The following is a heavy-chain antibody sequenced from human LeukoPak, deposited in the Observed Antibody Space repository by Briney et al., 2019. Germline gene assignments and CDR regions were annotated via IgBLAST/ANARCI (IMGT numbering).Heavy chain of an antibody. J-gene: IGHJ4*02. V-gene: IGHV1-69*05. CDR1: GGTFSSYA. CDR3: ARVLARAPDFYFDY. Sequence: SVKVSCKASGGTFSSYAISWVRQAPGQGLEWMGRIIPIFGTANYAQRFQGRVTITTDESTSTASMELSRLRSEDTAVHYCARVLARAPDFYFDYWGQGTLVTVSS. D-gene: IGHD6-6*01. CDR2: IIPIFGTA.